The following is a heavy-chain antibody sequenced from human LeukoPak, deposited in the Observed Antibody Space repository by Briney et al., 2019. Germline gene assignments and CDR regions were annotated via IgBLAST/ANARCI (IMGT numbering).Heavy chain of an antibody. J-gene: IGHJ5*02. CDR3: ARSTTVTRWGQQPPTYVDNWFDP. D-gene: IGHD6-13*01. Sequence: SETLFLTCTVSGGSISSSSYHWGWIRQPPGKGLEWIGSIYYSGSTYYNPSLKSRVTISVDTSKNQFSLKLSSVTAADTAVYYCARSTTVTRWGQQPPTYVDNWFDPWGQGTLVTVSS. CDR1: GGSISSSSYH. CDR2: IYYSGST. V-gene: IGHV4-39*01.